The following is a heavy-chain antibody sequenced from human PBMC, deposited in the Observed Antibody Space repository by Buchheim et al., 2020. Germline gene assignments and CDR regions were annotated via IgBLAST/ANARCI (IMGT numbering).Heavy chain of an antibody. V-gene: IGHV3-30*04. J-gene: IGHJ5*02. CDR3: ARVNRGYDFWSGYYYWFDP. CDR1: GFTFSSYA. Sequence: QVQLVESGGGVVQPGRSLRLSCAASGFTFSSYAMHWVRQAPGKGLEWVAVISYDGSNKYYADSVKGRFTISRDNSKNTLYLQMNSLRADDTAVYYCARVNRGYDFWSGYYYWFDPWGQGTL. CDR2: ISYDGSNK. D-gene: IGHD3-3*01.